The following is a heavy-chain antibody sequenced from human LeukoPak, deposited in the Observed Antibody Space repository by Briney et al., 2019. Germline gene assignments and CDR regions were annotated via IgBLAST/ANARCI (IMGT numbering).Heavy chain of an antibody. CDR2: INPNSGDT. J-gene: IGHJ4*02. CDR3: ARDYCCGGCFPDY. Sequence: ASVKVSCKASGYTFTGYYVHWVRQAPGQGLEWMGRINPNSGDTNYAQKFQGRVTMTRDTSISTAYMELSRLRSDDTAVYYCARDYCCGGCFPDYWGQGTLVTVSS. CDR1: GYTFTGYY. V-gene: IGHV1-2*06. D-gene: IGHD2-21*02.